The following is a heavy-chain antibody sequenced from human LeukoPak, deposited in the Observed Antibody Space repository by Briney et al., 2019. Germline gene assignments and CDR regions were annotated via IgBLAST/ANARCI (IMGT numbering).Heavy chain of an antibody. V-gene: IGHV5-51*01. Sequence: GKPLKTSCQVFGYTYTSYGIGWVRQMPGKGLESMGIIYPVDSDPTYSPSFQGQVTISADKSFSTAYLQWSSLKASDTAIYYCARLGGDTYYFGSASYPNWYFDLWGRGTLVTVSS. CDR1: GYTYTSYG. J-gene: IGHJ2*01. CDR3: ARLGGDTYYFGSASYPNWYFDL. CDR2: IYPVDSDP. D-gene: IGHD3-10*01.